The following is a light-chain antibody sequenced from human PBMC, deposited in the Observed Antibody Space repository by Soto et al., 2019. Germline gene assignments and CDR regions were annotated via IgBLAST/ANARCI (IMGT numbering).Light chain of an antibody. CDR3: QQYYGPWT. Sequence: DFQMTQSPSTLSASVGDRVTITCRASQSINNWLAWFQHQSGKAPKRLIYKASSLESGVPSRFSGSGSGTEFTLTISSLQPDDSATYYCQQYYGPWTFGQGTKVEVK. J-gene: IGKJ1*01. CDR2: KAS. V-gene: IGKV1-5*03. CDR1: QSINNW.